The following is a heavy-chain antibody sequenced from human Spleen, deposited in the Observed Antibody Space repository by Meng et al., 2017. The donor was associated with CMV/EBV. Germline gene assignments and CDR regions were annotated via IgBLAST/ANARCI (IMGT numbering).Heavy chain of an antibody. D-gene: IGHD2-8*02. CDR3: ARDFRYCYCTGCHRGGGMDV. V-gene: IGHV3-53*01. CDR2: IYGNDST. J-gene: IGHJ6*02. Sequence: GESLKISCAPSAFTVPCNYMSWVRQDPGKALELVSVIYGNDSTYYADSVKGRFTISRDSSKNTLSLQMNSLRAEDTAIYYCARDFRYCYCTGCHRGGGMDVWGQGTTVTVSS. CDR1: AFTVPCNY.